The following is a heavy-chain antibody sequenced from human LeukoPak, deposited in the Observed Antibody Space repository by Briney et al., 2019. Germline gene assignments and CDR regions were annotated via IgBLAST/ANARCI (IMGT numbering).Heavy chain of an antibody. D-gene: IGHD3-3*01. J-gene: IGHJ4*02. V-gene: IGHV3-30-3*01. Sequence: GRYLRLYCAASGFTFSSYALHWVRQAPGQGLEWVAVISYDGSDKYYADSVKGRFTISRDNSKNTLYLQMNSLRAEDTAVYYCARAKKYYDFWSGYYDYWGQGTLVTVSS. CDR1: GFTFSSYA. CDR3: ARAKKYYDFWSGYYDY. CDR2: ISYDGSDK.